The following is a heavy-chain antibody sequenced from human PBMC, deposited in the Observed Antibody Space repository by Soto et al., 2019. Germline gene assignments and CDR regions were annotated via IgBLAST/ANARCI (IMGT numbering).Heavy chain of an antibody. CDR1: GFTFSSFG. J-gene: IGHJ4*02. CDR3: AKSPGMYYYDSSGYYHYDY. Sequence: GGSLRLSCAASGFTFSSFGMHWVRQAPGKGLEWVAVIWYNGSNKYYADSVKGRFTISRDNSKNTLYLQMNSLRAEDTAVYYCAKSPGMYYYDSSGYYHYDYWGQGTLVTGSS. CDR2: IWYNGSNK. D-gene: IGHD3-22*01. V-gene: IGHV3-33*06.